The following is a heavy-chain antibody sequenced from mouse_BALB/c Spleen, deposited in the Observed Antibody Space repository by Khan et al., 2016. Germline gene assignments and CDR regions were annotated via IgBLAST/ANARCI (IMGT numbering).Heavy chain of an antibody. D-gene: IGHD1-1*01. V-gene: IGHV3-2*02. J-gene: IGHJ2*01. Sequence: EVQLQESGPGLVKPSQSLSLTCTVTGYSITGDYAWNWIRQFPGNKLEWMGYISYSGSTSYNPSLKSRISITRDTSKNQFFLQLNSVTTEDTATYYCARGGYYYGSSPYFDYWGQGTTLTVSS. CDR3: ARGGYYYGSSPYFDY. CDR1: GYSITGDYA. CDR2: ISYSGST.